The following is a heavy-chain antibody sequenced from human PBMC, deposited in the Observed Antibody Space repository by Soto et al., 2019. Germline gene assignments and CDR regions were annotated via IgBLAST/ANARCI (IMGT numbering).Heavy chain of an antibody. CDR2: IKPDGGQT. D-gene: IGHD4-4*01. Sequence: GGSLRLSCAASGFTFSSYWMNWVRQAPGKGLEWVADIKPDGGQTSYVDSVKGRFTISRDNAKNSLSLQMNSLRVEDTAVYYCARDGRLQGAFDIWGQGTMVTVSS. CDR3: ARDGRLQGAFDI. CDR1: GFTFSSYW. V-gene: IGHV3-7*01. J-gene: IGHJ3*02.